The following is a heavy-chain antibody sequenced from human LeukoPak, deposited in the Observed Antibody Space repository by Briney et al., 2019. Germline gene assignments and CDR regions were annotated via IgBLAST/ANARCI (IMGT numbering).Heavy chain of an antibody. CDR2: SYDRGST. V-gene: IGHV4-59*12. D-gene: IGHD2-21*02. CDR1: GGSINSYY. CDR3: ARDGADFSVVTNPTILRYYYYGMDV. J-gene: IGHJ6*02. Sequence: PSETLSLTCIVSGGSINSYYWSWIRQPPGKGLEWIGYSYDRGSTYYNPSLKSRVTISVDTSKNQFSLKLSSVTAADTAVYYCARDGADFSVVTNPTILRYYYYGMDVWGQGTTVTVSS.